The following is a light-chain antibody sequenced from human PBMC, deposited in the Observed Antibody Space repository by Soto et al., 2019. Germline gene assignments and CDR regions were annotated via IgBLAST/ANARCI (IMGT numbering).Light chain of an antibody. CDR3: QQYGHSPPFT. CDR1: QSVSSSY. Sequence: EIVLTQSPGTLSLSPGERATLSCRASQSVSSSYLAWYQQKPGQASRLLIYGASSRATAIPDRFSASGSGTDFTLTISRLEPEDFAVYYCQQYGHSPPFTFGPGTKVDIK. J-gene: IGKJ3*01. CDR2: GAS. V-gene: IGKV3-20*01.